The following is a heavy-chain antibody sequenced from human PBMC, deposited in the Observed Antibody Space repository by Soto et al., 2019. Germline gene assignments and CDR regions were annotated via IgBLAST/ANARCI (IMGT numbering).Heavy chain of an antibody. V-gene: IGHV3-30*19. CDR1: GFTFRSYV. CDR2: TSYDGSNK. D-gene: IGHD3-16*01. CDR3: ARWGTTGGLDV. Sequence: QVHLVESEGGVVQPGASLRLSCVGSGFTFRSYVIHWVRQAPGKGLEWVALTSYDGSNKYYDDSVKGRFTISRDNSRNTVDLHMDSLRLEDTALYYCARWGTTGGLDVWGQGTLVSVSS. J-gene: IGHJ4*02.